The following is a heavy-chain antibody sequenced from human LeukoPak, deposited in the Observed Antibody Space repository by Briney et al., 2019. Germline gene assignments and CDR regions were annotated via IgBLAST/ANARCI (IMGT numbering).Heavy chain of an antibody. V-gene: IGHV3-21*01. CDR3: ARGPVGGYYSSSF. D-gene: IGHD6-13*01. Sequence: GGSLRLSCAASGFTFSSYSMNWVRQAPGKGLEWVSSISSSSSYIYYADSLKGRFTISRDNAKNSLYLQMNSLRAEDTAVYYCARGPVGGYYSSSFWGQGTLVTVSS. CDR1: GFTFSSYS. J-gene: IGHJ4*02. CDR2: ISSSSSYI.